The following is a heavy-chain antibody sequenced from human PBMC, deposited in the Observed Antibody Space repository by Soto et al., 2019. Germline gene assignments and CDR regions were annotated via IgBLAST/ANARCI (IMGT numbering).Heavy chain of an antibody. D-gene: IGHD3-3*01. Sequence: PSETLSLTCTVSGGSISSGDYYWSWIRQPPGKGLEWIGYIYYSGSTYYNPSLKSRVTISVDTSKNQFSLKLSSVTAADTAVYYCARGAYFWSGYSTDWFDPWGQGTLVTVSS. V-gene: IGHV4-30-4*01. CDR3: ARGAYFWSGYSTDWFDP. CDR2: IYYSGST. CDR1: GGSISSGDYY. J-gene: IGHJ5*02.